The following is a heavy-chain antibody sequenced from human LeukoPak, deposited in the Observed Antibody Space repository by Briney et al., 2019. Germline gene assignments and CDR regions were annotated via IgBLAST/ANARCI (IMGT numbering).Heavy chain of an antibody. Sequence: PGGSLRLSCAASGFTFSSYWMHWVRQAPGKGLEWVSAISGSGGSTYYADPVKGRFTISRDNSKNTLYLQMNSLRAEDTAVYYCAKARATYYYGSGSSTPGDYWGQGTLVTVSS. V-gene: IGHV3-23*01. CDR3: AKARATYYYGSGSSTPGDY. D-gene: IGHD3-10*01. CDR1: GFTFSSYW. CDR2: ISGSGGST. J-gene: IGHJ4*02.